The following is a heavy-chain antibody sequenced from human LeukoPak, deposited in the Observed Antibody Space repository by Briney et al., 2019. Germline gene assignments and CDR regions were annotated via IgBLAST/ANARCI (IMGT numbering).Heavy chain of an antibody. CDR1: GFTFSTYG. J-gene: IGHJ4*02. CDR3: AEDYFGSGSYYKRGTYYFDY. D-gene: IGHD3-10*01. V-gene: IGHV3-30*02. Sequence: PGGSLRLSCAASGFTFSTYGMLWVRQAPGKGLEWVTFIQYDGSNKYYADSVKGRFTISRDNSKNTLYLQMNSLRAEDTAVYYCAEDYFGSGSYYKRGTYYFDYWGQGTLVTVSS. CDR2: IQYDGSNK.